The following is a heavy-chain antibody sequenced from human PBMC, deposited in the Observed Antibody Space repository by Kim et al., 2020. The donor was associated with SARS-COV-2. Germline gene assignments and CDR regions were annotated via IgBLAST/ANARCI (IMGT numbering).Heavy chain of an antibody. V-gene: IGHV4-34*01. CDR1: GGSFSGYY. J-gene: IGHJ5*02. D-gene: IGHD6-13*01. CDR3: ARGRGSSWYGLEGKNWFDP. Sequence: SETLSLTCAVYGGSFSGYYWSWIRQPPGKGLEWIGEINHSGSTNYNPSLKSRVTISVDTSKNQFSLKLSSVTAADTAVYYCARGRGSSWYGLEGKNWFDPWGQGTLVTVSS. CDR2: INHSGST.